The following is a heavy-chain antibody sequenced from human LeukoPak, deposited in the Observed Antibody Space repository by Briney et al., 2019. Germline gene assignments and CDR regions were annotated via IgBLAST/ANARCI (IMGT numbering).Heavy chain of an antibody. Sequence: GGSLRLSCAASGFTFSTNAMAWVRQAPGKGLEWVSAILGSGDETYYADSVKGRFTISRDNSKNTLFLQMNSLRAEDTAIYYCARTFVSGDGYKVGYFDYWGQGTLVTVSS. CDR3: ARTFVSGDGYKVGYFDY. V-gene: IGHV3-23*01. J-gene: IGHJ4*02. CDR2: ILGSGDET. CDR1: GFTFSTNA. D-gene: IGHD5-24*01.